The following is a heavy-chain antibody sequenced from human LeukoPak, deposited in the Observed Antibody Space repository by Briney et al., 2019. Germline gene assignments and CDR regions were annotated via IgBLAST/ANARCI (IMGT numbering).Heavy chain of an antibody. V-gene: IGHV4-4*07. CDR2: IYSSGST. J-gene: IGHJ4*02. Sequence: LETLSLTCTVSGGSISSYHWSWIREPAGKGLEWVGRIYSSGSTKYNPSLKSQVTMSVDTSKNQFSLKLSSVTAADTAVYYCARVTDSSGWYALDYWGQGTLVTVSS. D-gene: IGHD6-19*01. CDR3: ARVTDSSGWYALDY. CDR1: GGSISSYH.